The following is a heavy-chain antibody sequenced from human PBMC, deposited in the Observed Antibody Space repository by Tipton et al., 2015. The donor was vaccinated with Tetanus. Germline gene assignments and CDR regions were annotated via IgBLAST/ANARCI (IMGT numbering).Heavy chain of an antibody. V-gene: IGHV4-30-2*01. D-gene: IGHD3-10*01. Sequence: LRLSCAVSGGSIGSGGYFWSWIRQPPGMGLEWIGYVFHSGSTYYKPSLKSRVTISLDRSKNQFSLKLTSVTPADTAVYYCARAAKDSIDLIRGTAPNWFGPWGQGTLVSVSS. CDR2: VFHSGST. CDR3: ARAAKDSIDLIRGTAPNWFGP. CDR1: GGSIGSGGYF. J-gene: IGHJ5*02.